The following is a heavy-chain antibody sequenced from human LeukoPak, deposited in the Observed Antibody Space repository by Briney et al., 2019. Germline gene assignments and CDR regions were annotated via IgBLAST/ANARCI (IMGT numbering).Heavy chain of an antibody. J-gene: IGHJ5*02. D-gene: IGHD3-10*01. CDR1: GGSFSGYY. V-gene: IGHV4-34*01. CDR2: INHSGST. Sequence: SETLSLTCAVYGGSFSGYYWSWIRQPPGKGLEWIGEINHSGSTNYNPSLKSRVTISVDTSKNQFSLKLSSVTAADTAVYYCAGRHFGAGRPFDPLGQGTLVTVSS. CDR3: AGRHFGAGRPFDP.